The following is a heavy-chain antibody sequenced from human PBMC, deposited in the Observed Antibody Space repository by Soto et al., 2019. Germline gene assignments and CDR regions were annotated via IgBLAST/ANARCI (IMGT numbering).Heavy chain of an antibody. D-gene: IGHD2-2*02. CDR3: ARGVVPRRNCSSTSCYTVTNWFDP. CDR1: GGSISSYY. CDR2: IYYSGNT. Sequence: PSETLSLTCTVSGGSISSYYWSWIRQPPGKGLEWIGYIYYSGNTNYNPSLKSRVTISVDTSKNQFSLKLSSVTAADTAVYYCARGVVPRRNCSSTSCYTVTNWFDPWGQGTLVTVSS. J-gene: IGHJ5*02. V-gene: IGHV4-59*01.